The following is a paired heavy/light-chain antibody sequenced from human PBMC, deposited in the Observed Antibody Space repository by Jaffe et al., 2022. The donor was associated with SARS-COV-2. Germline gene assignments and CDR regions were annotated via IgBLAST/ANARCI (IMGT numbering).Heavy chain of an antibody. V-gene: IGHV7-4-1*02. D-gene: IGHD6-13*01. CDR1: GYSFNRYA. Sequence: QVQLVQSGSELKEPGASVKVSCKASGYSFNRYAINWIRQAPGQGLEWMGWIDTNTGNPTYAQGFTGRFVFSLDTSVSTAYLQISSLKAEDTAVYYCVRDQAAVVNYFDPWGQGSLVTVSS. J-gene: IGHJ5*02. CDR2: IDTNTGNP. CDR3: VRDQAAVVNYFDP.
Light chain of an antibody. CDR3: TAWDDSLNVWV. CDR1: SSNIGSHS. V-gene: IGLV1-44*01. Sequence: QSVLTQPPSASGTPGQRVTISCSGSSSNIGSHSVDWYQHLPGTAPKVLIYSNNHRPSGVPDRFSGSKSGTSASLAISGLQSEDEADYHCTAWDDSLNVWVFGGGTKLTVL. J-gene: IGLJ3*02. CDR2: SNN.